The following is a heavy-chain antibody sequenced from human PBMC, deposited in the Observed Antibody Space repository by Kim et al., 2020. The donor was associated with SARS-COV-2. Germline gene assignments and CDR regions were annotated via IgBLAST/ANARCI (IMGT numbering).Heavy chain of an antibody. CDR2: ISSSSSYI. CDR1: GFTFSSYS. CDR3: AREDYGSGSYFLSHYYYGMDV. Sequence: GGSLRLSCAASGFTFSSYSMNWVRQAPGKGLEWVSSISSSSSYIYYADSVKGRFTISRDNAKNSLYLQMNSLRAEDTAVYYCAREDYGSGSYFLSHYYYGMDVWGQGTTVTVSS. V-gene: IGHV3-21*01. D-gene: IGHD3-10*01. J-gene: IGHJ6*02.